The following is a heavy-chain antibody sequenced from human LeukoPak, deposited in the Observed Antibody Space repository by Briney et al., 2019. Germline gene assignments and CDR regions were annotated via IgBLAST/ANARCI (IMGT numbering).Heavy chain of an antibody. CDR2: IIPIFGTA. J-gene: IGHJ4*02. D-gene: IGHD6-19*01. V-gene: IGHV1-69*13. Sequence: SVKVSCKASGYTFTSYGISWVRQAPGQGLEWMGGIIPIFGTANYAQKFQGRVTITADESTSTAYMELSSLRSEDTAVYYCAAPSSYSSGWYTFDYWGQGTLVTVSS. CDR3: AAPSSYSSGWYTFDY. CDR1: GYTFTSYG.